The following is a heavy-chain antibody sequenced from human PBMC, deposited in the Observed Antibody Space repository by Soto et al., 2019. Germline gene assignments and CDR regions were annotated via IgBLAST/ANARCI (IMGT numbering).Heavy chain of an antibody. CDR3: AGGRAIVGVATPDCGY. D-gene: IGHD1-26*01. Sequence: QVQLVESGGGLVKPGGSLRLSCAASGFTFSDYYMTWIRQAPGKGLEWVSYISSSGSTIYYAASVKGRFSKSRDNAKNALYLQTNSLRAASTALYDCAGGRAIVGVATPDCGYWGQGTRVTV. CDR1: GFTFSDYY. CDR2: ISSSGSTI. J-gene: IGHJ4*02. V-gene: IGHV3-11*01.